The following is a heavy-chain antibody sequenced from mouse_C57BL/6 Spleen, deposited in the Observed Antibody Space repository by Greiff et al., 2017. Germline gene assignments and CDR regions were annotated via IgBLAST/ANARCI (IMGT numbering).Heavy chain of an antibody. CDR2: IYPGDGDT. D-gene: IGHD1-1*01. CDR3: ARSNYGSSYFDV. V-gene: IGHV1-82*01. Sequence: QVQLQQSGPELVKPGASVKISCKASGYAFSSSWMNWVKQRPGKGLEGIGRIYPGDGDTNYNGKFKGKATLTADKSSSTAYMQLSSLTSEDSAVYFCARSNYGSSYFDVWGTGTTVTVSS. CDR1: GYAFSSSW. J-gene: IGHJ1*03.